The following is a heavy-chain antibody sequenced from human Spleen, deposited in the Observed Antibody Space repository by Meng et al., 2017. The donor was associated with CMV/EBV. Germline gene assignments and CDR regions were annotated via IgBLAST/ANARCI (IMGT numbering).Heavy chain of an antibody. D-gene: IGHD2-2*02. J-gene: IGHJ6*02. CDR1: GYTFTCSG. CDR3: ARGPRDIVVIPTAIAGDYFYYSMDV. CDR2: SSAYNGNT. V-gene: IGHV1-18*01. Sequence: ASVKVSCKASGYTFTCSGISWVRQAPGQGLEWMGWSSAYNGNTNFAQKFQGRVTITTDESTSTAYMELSSLISEDTALYYCARGPRDIVVIPTAIAGDYFYYSMDVWGQGTTVTVSS.